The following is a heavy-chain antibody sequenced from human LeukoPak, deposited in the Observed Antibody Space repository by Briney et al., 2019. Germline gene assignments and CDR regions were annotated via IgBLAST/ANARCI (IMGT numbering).Heavy chain of an antibody. CDR2: INTNTGNP. Sequence: ASVKVSCKASGYTFTRYAMNWVRQAPGQGLEWMGWINTNTGNPTYAQGFTGRFVFSLDTSVSTAYLQISGLKAEDTAVYYCARALLNWNYVGGNWFDPWGQGTLVTVSS. CDR3: ARALLNWNYVGGNWFDP. J-gene: IGHJ5*02. CDR1: GYTFTRYA. D-gene: IGHD1-7*01. V-gene: IGHV7-4-1*02.